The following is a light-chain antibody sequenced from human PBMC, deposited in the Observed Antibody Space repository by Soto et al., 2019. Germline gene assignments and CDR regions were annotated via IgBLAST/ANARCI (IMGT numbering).Light chain of an antibody. CDR2: GAS. CDR1: QSISTY. CDR3: QQSYNALGT. Sequence: DIQMTQSPSSLSASVGDRVTITCRASQSISTYLNWYQQKPGIAPKLLIFGASRLQSGVPSRFSGGGSGTDFTLTLSSLQPEDFATYYCQQSYNALGTFGQGTNVEIK. J-gene: IGKJ1*01. V-gene: IGKV1-39*01.